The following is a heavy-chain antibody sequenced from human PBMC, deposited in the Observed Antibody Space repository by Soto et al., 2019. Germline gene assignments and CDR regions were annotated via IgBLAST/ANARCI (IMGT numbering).Heavy chain of an antibody. J-gene: IGHJ4*02. D-gene: IGHD3-3*02. V-gene: IGHV4-31*03. CDR2: IYYSGST. CDR1: GGSIRSGGYS. CDR3: ARASELGRRIQYFDY. Sequence: ASETLSLTCTVSGGSIRSGGYSWNWVRQLPGKGLEWIGYIYYSGSTYYNPSLESRVTISVASSKNQFSLKLSSVTAADTAVYYCARASELGRRIQYFDYWGQGTQVTVS.